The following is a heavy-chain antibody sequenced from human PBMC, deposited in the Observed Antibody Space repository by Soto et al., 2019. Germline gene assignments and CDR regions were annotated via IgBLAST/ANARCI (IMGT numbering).Heavy chain of an antibody. Sequence: QVQLVQSGAEVKKPGASVKVSCKASGYTFTSYGISWVRQAPGQGLAWMGWISAYNGNTNYAQKLQGRVTMTTDTSTSTAYMELRSLRSDDTAVYYCARDLVVAASQPDNWFDPWGQGTLVTVSS. D-gene: IGHD2-15*01. V-gene: IGHV1-18*01. CDR3: ARDLVVAASQPDNWFDP. J-gene: IGHJ5*02. CDR1: GYTFTSYG. CDR2: ISAYNGNT.